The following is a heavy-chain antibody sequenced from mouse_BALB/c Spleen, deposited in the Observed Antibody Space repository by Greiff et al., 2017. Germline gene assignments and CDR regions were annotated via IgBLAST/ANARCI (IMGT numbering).Heavy chain of an antibody. CDR3: ARDRGTTAKVFAY. CDR2: INSNGGST. V-gene: IGHV5-6-3*01. Sequence: EVKLVESGGGLVQPGGSLKLSCAASGFTFSSYGMSWVRQTPDKRLELVATINSNGGSTYYPDSVKGRITISRDNAKNTLYLQMSSLKSEDTAMYDCARDRGTTAKVFAYWGQGTLVTVSA. D-gene: IGHD1-2*01. J-gene: IGHJ3*01. CDR1: GFTFSSYG.